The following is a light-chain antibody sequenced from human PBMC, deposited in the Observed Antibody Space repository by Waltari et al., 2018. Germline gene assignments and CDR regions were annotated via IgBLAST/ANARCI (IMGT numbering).Light chain of an antibody. CDR2: AAS. Sequence: AIRITQSPSSLSASPGDRVTITCRASQGISSYLAWYQQKPGKAPKFLIYAASTLQSGVPSRFSGSGSGTDFTLTISCLQSEDFASYYCQQYYSHPPTFGQGAKVENK. CDR3: QQYYSHPPT. V-gene: IGKV1-8*01. CDR1: QGISSY. J-gene: IGKJ1*01.